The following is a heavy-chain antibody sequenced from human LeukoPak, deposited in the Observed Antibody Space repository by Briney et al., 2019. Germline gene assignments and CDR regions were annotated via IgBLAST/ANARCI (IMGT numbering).Heavy chain of an antibody. V-gene: IGHV4-59*01. D-gene: IGHD2-2*01. CDR1: GGSISSYY. J-gene: IGHJ3*02. CDR3: ARLTLYQLLVDGAFDI. CDR2: IYYSGST. Sequence: SETLSLTCTVSGGSISSYYWSWIRQPPGKGLEWIGYIYYSGSTNYNPSLKSRVTISVDTSKNQFSLKLSSVTAADTAVYYCARLTLYQLLVDGAFDIWGQGTMVTVSS.